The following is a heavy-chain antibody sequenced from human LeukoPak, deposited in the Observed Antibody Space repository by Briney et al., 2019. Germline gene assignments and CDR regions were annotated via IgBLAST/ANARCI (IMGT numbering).Heavy chain of an antibody. Sequence: GGSLRLSCAASGFTFSGFAMSWIRQAPGKGLEWVSSISRSGESTFYADFVRGRFTISRDNSKNTVSLQMESLRAEDTALYYCAKDYAVGSIDYWGQGTLVTVSS. V-gene: IGHV3-23*01. CDR2: ISRSGEST. CDR1: GFTFSGFA. J-gene: IGHJ4*02. CDR3: AKDYAVGSIDY. D-gene: IGHD3-16*01.